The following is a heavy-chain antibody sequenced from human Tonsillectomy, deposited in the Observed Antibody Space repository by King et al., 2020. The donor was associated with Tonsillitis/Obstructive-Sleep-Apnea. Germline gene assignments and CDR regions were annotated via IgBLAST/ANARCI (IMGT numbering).Heavy chain of an antibody. CDR2: ISNSGSHI. CDR3: ARDKGPTYYYYYMDV. Sequence: VQLVESGGGLVQPGGSLRLSCAASGFSLSSYSMNWVRQAPGKGLEWVSYISNSGSHIFYADSVKGRFTISRDDARDSLYLQMNSLRDEDTAVYYCARDKGPTYYYYYMDVWGKGTTVTVSS. CDR1: GFSLSSYS. V-gene: IGHV3-48*02. J-gene: IGHJ6*03.